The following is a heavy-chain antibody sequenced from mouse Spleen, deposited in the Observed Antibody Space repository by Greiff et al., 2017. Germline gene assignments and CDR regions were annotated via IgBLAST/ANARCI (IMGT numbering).Heavy chain of an antibody. J-gene: IGHJ3*01. D-gene: IGHD2-1*01. V-gene: IGHV1-14*01. CDR1: GYTFTSYV. CDR2: INPYNDGT. CDR3: ASPYGNYPAWFAY. Sequence: EVQLQQSGPELVKPGASVKMSCKASGYTFTSYVMHWVKQKPGQGLEWIGYINPYNDGTKYNEKFKGKATLTSDKSSSTAYMELSSLTSEDSAVYYCASPYGNYPAWFAYWGQGTLVTVSA.